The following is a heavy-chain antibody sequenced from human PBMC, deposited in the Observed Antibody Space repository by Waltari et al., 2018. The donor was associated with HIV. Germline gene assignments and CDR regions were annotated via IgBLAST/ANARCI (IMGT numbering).Heavy chain of an antibody. Sequence: QVQLQQWGAGLLKPSETLSLTCAVYGGSFSGYYWSWIRQPPGKGLEWIGEINHSGRPNYNPSLQSRVTISVDTSKNQFSLKLSSVTAADTAVYYCARGGDYYGSGSYYKLDYWGQGTLVTVSS. V-gene: IGHV4-34*01. CDR2: INHSGRP. CDR1: GGSFSGYY. D-gene: IGHD3-10*01. CDR3: ARGGDYYGSGSYYKLDY. J-gene: IGHJ4*02.